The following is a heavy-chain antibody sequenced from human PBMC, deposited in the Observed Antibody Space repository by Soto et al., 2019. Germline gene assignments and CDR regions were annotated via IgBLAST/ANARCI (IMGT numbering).Heavy chain of an antibody. CDR1: GFTFSNAW. CDR3: ITGYTMIRGGC. V-gene: IGHV3-15*01. Sequence: EVQLVESGGGLVKPGGSLRLSCAASGFTFSNAWMNWARQAPGKGLEWVGRIKSKTDGETTDYAAPVKDRFIISRDDSKKTMYLQMNRLKTEDTAVYYCITGYTMIRGGCWGQGTLVTVSS. CDR2: IKSKTDGETT. J-gene: IGHJ4*02. D-gene: IGHD3-10*01.